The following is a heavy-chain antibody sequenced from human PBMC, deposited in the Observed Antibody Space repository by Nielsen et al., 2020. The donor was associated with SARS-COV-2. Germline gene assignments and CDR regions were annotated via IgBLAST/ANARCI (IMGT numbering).Heavy chain of an antibody. J-gene: IGHJ4*02. D-gene: IGHD5-12*01. CDR2: IITVLYTP. CDR1: GDTFRNDA. Sequence: SVKVSCKASGDTFRNDAFSWVRQAPGQGLEWMGGIITVLYTPIYAQKFQGRVTIIADKSTNTAYMEVSSLRSEDTAVYYCARATVNTGYEIIDYWGQGTLVTVSS. CDR3: ARATVNTGYEIIDY. V-gene: IGHV1-69*10.